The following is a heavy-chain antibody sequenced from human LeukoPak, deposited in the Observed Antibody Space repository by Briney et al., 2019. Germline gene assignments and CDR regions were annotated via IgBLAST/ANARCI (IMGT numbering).Heavy chain of an antibody. CDR2: ISYDGRNE. V-gene: IGHV3-30*18. D-gene: IGHD1-26*01. CDR3: AKDLPPKWELPFVAFDI. Sequence: GGSLRLSCAASGFNFSSYGMHWVRQAPGKGLEWVAVISYDGRNEYYADSLKGRFTISRDNSKNTLYLQMNSLRAEDTAVYYCAKDLPPKWELPFVAFDIWGQGTMVTVSS. CDR1: GFNFSSYG. J-gene: IGHJ3*02.